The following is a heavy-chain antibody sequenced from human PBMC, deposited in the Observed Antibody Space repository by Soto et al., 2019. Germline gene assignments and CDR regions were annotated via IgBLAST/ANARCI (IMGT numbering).Heavy chain of an antibody. CDR1: GDSFSSNVVV. CDR2: ALYRSYLSY. CDR3: ARGKYSGFDV. D-gene: IGHD2-15*01. J-gene: IGHJ3*01. Sequence: SQTLSLTCAISGDSFSSNVVVWGSSTRSSSRCLEWLGVALYRSYLSYDYSASVKSRLNSNPDTCKNQFSLPLSSVNPQDTPGNYCARGKYSGFDVWGQGTMVTVSS. V-gene: IGHV6-1*01.